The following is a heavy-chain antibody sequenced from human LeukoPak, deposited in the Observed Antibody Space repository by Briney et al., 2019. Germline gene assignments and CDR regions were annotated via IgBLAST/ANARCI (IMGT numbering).Heavy chain of an antibody. V-gene: IGHV4-30-2*01. Sequence: PSQTLSLTCAVSGGSISSGGYSWSWIRQPPGKGLEWIGYIYHSGSTYYNPSLKSRVTISVDRSKNQFFLNVTSLTAADTAVYYCARSRQASGLFNSWGQGTLVVVSS. J-gene: IGHJ5*01. D-gene: IGHD3-10*01. CDR2: IYHSGST. CDR1: GGSISSGGYS. CDR3: ARSRQASGLFNS.